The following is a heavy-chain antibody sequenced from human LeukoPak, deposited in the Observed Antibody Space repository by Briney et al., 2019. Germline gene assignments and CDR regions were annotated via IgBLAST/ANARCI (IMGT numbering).Heavy chain of an antibody. J-gene: IGHJ4*02. V-gene: IGHV3-7*01. CDR3: YCAVEDY. D-gene: IGHD2-15*01. CDR1: GVTFSSYW. Sequence: GGSLRLSCATSGVTFSSYWMSWVRQAPGKGLERVANIKQDGSEKNYVDSVKGRFTISRDNAKNSLYLQMNSLRAEDTAVYYCYCAVEDYWGQGTLVTVSS. CDR2: IKQDGSEK.